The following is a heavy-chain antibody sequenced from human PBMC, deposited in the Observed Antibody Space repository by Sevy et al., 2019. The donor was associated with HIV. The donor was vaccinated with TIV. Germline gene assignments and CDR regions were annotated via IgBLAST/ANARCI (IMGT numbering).Heavy chain of an antibody. CDR2: INTYNGNT. V-gene: IGHV1-18*01. D-gene: IGHD3-22*01. J-gene: IGHJ4*02. CDR1: GYTFITYG. Sequence: ASVKVSCKASGYTFITYGIGWVRQAPGQGLEWMGWINTYNGNTNYPQKLQGRVTMTTDTSTSTAYMELRSLRSDDTAVYYCARDLGGYYDSSGYYPIDYWGQGTLVTVSS. CDR3: ARDLGGYYDSSGYYPIDY.